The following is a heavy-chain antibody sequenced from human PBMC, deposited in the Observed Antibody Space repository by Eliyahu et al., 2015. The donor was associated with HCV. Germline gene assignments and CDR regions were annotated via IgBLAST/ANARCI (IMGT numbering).Heavy chain of an antibody. CDR1: GYTFTSYG. V-gene: IGHV1-18*01. Sequence: QVQLVQSGAEVKKPGASVKVSCKASGYTFTSYGIIWVRXAPGQGLEWMGWISAYNGNTNFAQNLQGRVTMTTDTSTTTAYMELRSLRSDDTAVYYCARGGIAAAGGDWFGPWGQGTLVTVSS. D-gene: IGHD6-13*01. CDR3: ARGGIAAAGGDWFGP. J-gene: IGHJ5*02. CDR2: ISAYNGNT.